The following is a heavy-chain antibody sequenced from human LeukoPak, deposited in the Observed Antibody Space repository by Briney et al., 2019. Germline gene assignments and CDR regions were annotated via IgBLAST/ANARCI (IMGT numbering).Heavy chain of an antibody. J-gene: IGHJ3*02. CDR1: GGSISSYY. CDR3: ARTTYYYDSSGYYGDAFDI. CDR2: IYYSGST. Sequence: SETLSLTCTVSGGSISSYYWSWIRQPPGKGLEWIGYIYYSGSTNYNPSLKSRVTISVDTSKNQFSLKLSSVTAADTAVYYCARTTYYYDSSGYYGDAFDIWGQGTMATVSS. V-gene: IGHV4-59*08. D-gene: IGHD3-22*01.